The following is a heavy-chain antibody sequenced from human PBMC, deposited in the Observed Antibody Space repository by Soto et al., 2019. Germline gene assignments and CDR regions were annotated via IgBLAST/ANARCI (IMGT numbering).Heavy chain of an antibody. CDR3: ARDMTRTVVPYFDF. CDR1: VGTFSNYV. V-gene: IGHV1-69*06. CDR2: IIPISGAA. D-gene: IGHD1-7*01. Sequence: GASVNVSCKASVGTFSNYVVNWVRQAPGQGLDWMGRIIPISGAANYAQKFQGRVTLTADKSTSTSYMELSSLRYEDTAVYYCARDMTRTVVPYFDFWGQGTLVTV. J-gene: IGHJ4*02.